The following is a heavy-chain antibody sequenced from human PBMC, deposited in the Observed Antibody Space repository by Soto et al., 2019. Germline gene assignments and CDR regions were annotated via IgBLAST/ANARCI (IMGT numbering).Heavy chain of an antibody. J-gene: IGHJ4*02. V-gene: IGHV2-5*01. CDR3: AQCLGGGNSCYFYL. CDR1: GVSLSSHGVG. Sequence: QITLKAPGPTLVKPTQTLTLTCTFSGVSLSSHGVGVGWIRQPPGKALEWVALIYSNDDKRSRPSLSSRLTIAKATSRNQVVLTMANMDPVDTGKYYCAQCLGGGNSCYFYLWGQGAQVTGSS. D-gene: IGHD2-21*02. CDR2: IYSNDDK.